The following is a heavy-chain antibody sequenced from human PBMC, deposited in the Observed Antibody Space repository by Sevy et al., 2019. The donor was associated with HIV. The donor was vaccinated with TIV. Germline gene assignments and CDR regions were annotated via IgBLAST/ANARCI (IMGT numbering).Heavy chain of an antibody. V-gene: IGHV3-30*18. D-gene: IGHD2-2*01. CDR3: AKAHCSSTSCYYYYYYGMDV. J-gene: IGHJ6*02. CDR2: ISYDGSNK. CDR1: GFTFSSYR. Sequence: GGSLRLSCAASGFTFSSYRMHWVRQAPGKGLEWVAVISYDGSNKYYADSVKGRFTISRDNSKNTLYLQMNSLRAEDTAVYYCAKAHCSSTSCYYYYYYGMDVWGQGTTVTVSS.